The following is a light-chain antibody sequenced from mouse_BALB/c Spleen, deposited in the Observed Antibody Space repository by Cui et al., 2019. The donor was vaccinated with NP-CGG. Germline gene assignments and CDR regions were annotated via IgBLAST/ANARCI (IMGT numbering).Light chain of an antibody. CDR1: TGAVTTSNY. J-gene: IGLJ1*01. Sequence: QSFLTQQSPLTTSPGETVTLTCHSSTGAVTTSNYANWVQEKPDHLFTGLIGGTNNRVPGVPARFSGSLIGDKAALTITGAQTEDEAIYFCALWYSNHWVFGGGTKLTVL. V-gene: IGLV1*01. CDR3: ALWYSNHWV. CDR2: GTN.